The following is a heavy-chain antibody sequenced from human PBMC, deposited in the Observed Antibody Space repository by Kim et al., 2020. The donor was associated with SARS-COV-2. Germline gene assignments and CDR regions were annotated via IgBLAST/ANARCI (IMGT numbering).Heavy chain of an antibody. J-gene: IGHJ6*02. CDR1: GYTFTSYG. D-gene: IGHD1-7*01. Sequence: ASVKVSCKASGYTFTSYGISWVRQAPGQGLEWMGWISAYNGNTNYAQKLQGRVTMTTDTSTSTAYMELRSLRSDDTAVYYCARDRPLELPHYYYYGMDVWGQGTTVTVSS. CDR2: ISAYNGNT. CDR3: ARDRPLELPHYYYYGMDV. V-gene: IGHV1-18*01.